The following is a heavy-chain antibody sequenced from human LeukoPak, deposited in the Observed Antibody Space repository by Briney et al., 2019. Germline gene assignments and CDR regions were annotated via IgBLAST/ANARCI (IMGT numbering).Heavy chain of an antibody. D-gene: IGHD2-21*02. CDR1: GGSISSYY. V-gene: IGHV4-59*08. Sequence: PSGTLSLTCAVSGGSISSYYWSWIRQPPGKGLEWIGYIYYSGSTNYNPSLKSRVTISVDTSKNQFSLKLSSVTAADTAVYYCASHCGGDCRDAFDIWGQGTMVTVSS. CDR3: ASHCGGDCRDAFDI. CDR2: IYYSGST. J-gene: IGHJ3*02.